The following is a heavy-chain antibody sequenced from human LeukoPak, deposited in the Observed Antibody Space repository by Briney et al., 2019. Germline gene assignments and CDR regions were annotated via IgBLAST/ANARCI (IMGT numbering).Heavy chain of an antibody. D-gene: IGHD1/OR15-1a*01. J-gene: IGHJ5*02. Sequence: PGRSLRLSCAGSGFSLSSYSMHWVRQAPGKGLEWVAIILFDGRNRYYADSVQGRFSISRDISKNTVYLEMNSLRGDDTAVYYCARGREYELPENKFDPWGQGTLVTVSS. CDR1: GFSLSSYS. CDR3: ARGREYELPENKFDP. CDR2: ILFDGRNR. V-gene: IGHV3-30*04.